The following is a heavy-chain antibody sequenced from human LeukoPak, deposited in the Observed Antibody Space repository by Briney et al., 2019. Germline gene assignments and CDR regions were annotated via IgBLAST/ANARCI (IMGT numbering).Heavy chain of an antibody. CDR3: SRGGANDL. CDR2: IFTGGNT. CDR1: GGSITSDY. Sequence: PSETLSLICIVSGGSITSDYWTWIRQPAGKGLEWIGRIFTGGNTYYNPTFKSRVTMSLDMSKNQFSLKLNSVTAADTAIYFCSRGGANDLWGQGTLVTVSS. J-gene: IGHJ5*02. V-gene: IGHV4-4*07. D-gene: IGHD4/OR15-4a*01.